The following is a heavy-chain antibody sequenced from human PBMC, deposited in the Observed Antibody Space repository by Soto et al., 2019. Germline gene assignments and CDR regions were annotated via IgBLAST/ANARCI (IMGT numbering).Heavy chain of an antibody. V-gene: IGHV3-64*04. Sequence: PGGSLRLSCSASGFTFSSYAMHWVRQAPGKGLEYVSAVSSNGGSTFYADSVKGRFTISRDNSKSTLYLQMNSLRAEDTALYYCAKGRSYYYYYGVDVWGQGTTVTVSS. CDR2: VSSNGGST. J-gene: IGHJ6*02. CDR1: GFTFSSYA. CDR3: AKGRSYYYYYGVDV.